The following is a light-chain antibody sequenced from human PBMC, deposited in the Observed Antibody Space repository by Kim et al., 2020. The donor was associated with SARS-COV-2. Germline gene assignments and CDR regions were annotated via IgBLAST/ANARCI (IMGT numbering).Light chain of an antibody. CDR3: QQRSDWHPLT. J-gene: IGKJ4*01. V-gene: IGKV3-11*01. Sequence: SPGERATLSCRASQSVSTYLAWYQQKPGQAPRLLIYDSSTRAPGIPARFVGRGSGTDFTLTITGLDPEDFAVYYCQQRSDWHPLTFGGGTKVDIK. CDR2: DSS. CDR1: QSVSTY.